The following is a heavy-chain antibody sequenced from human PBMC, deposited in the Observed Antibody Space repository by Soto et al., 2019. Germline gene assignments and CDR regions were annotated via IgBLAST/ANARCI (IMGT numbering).Heavy chain of an antibody. CDR3: ARLSIAARLGELSPIDY. CDR2: ISSSGSTI. V-gene: IGHV3-11*01. CDR1: GFTFSDYY. J-gene: IGHJ4*02. Sequence: GGSLRLSCAASGFTFSDYYMSWIRKAPGKGLEWVSYISSSGSTIYYADSVKGRFTISRDNAKNSLYLQMNSLRSEDTAVYYCARLSIAARLGELSPIDYWGQGTLVTVSS. D-gene: IGHD3-16*02.